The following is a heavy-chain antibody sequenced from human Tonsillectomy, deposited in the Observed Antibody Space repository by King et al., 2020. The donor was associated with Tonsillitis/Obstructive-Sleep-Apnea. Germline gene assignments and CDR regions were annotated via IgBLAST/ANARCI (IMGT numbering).Heavy chain of an antibody. J-gene: IGHJ6*02. V-gene: IGHV4-4*07. CDR3: AVQTDYYFYYGMDV. CDR2: FYTSGST. CDR1: GGSISSFY. D-gene: IGHD1-1*01. Sequence: VQLQESGPGLVKPSETLSLTCTVSGGSISSFYWSWIRQPAGKGLEWIGRFYTSGSTNYNPSLKSRVTVSVDTSKNHFSLKLRSVTAADTAMYYCAVQTDYYFYYGMDVWGQGTTVTVSS.